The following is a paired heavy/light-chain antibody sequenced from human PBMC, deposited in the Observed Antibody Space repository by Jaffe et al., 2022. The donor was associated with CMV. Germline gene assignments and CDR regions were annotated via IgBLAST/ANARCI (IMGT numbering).Heavy chain of an antibody. J-gene: IGHJ5*02. CDR2: IYPGDSDT. Sequence: EVQLVQSGAEVKKPGESLKISCKGSGYSFTSYWIGWVRQMPGKGLEWMGIIYPGDSDTRYSPSFQGQVTISADKSISTAYLQWSSLKASDTAMYYCARRATARSSSWYVPNWFDPWGQGTLVTVSS. CDR1: GYSFTSYW. V-gene: IGHV5-51*01. CDR3: ARRATARSSSWYVPNWFDP. D-gene: IGHD6-13*01.
Light chain of an antibody. CDR3: QQANSFPWT. V-gene: IGKV1-12*01. J-gene: IGKJ4*01. Sequence: DIQMTQSPSSVSASVGDRVTITCRASQGISSWLAWYQQKPGKAPKLLIYAASSLQSGVPSRFSGSGSGTDFTLTISSLQPEDFATYYCQQANSFPWTFGGGTKVEIK. CDR2: AAS. CDR1: QGISSW.